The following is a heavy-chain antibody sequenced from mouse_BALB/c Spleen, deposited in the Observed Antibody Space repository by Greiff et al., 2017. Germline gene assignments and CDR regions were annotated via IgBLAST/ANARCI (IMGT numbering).Heavy chain of an antibody. D-gene: IGHD2-12*01. CDR3: ARDIELRAYFDV. CDR1: GFTFSSYG. CDR2: INSNGGST. J-gene: IGHJ1*01. Sequence: EVQRVESGGGLVQPGGSLKLSCAASGFTFSSYGMSWVRQTPDKRLELVATINSNGGSTYYQDSVKGRFTISRNNAKNTLYLQMSSLKSEDTAMYCCARDIELRAYFDVWGAGTTVTVSS. V-gene: IGHV5-6-3*01.